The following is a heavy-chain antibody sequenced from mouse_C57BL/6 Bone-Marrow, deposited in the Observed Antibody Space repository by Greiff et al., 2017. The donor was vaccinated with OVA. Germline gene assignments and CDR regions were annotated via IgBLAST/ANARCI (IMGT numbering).Heavy chain of an antibody. CDR3: ARYYYGSSTDAMDY. CDR1: GYTFTSYW. J-gene: IGHJ4*01. Sequence: QVQLQQSGAELAKPGASVKLSCKASGYTFTSYWMHWVKQRPGQGLEWIGYINPSSGYTKYNQKFKDQATLTADKSSSTAYMQLSSLTYEDSAVYYCARYYYGSSTDAMDYWGQGTSVTVSS. D-gene: IGHD1-1*01. CDR2: INPSSGYT. V-gene: IGHV1-7*01.